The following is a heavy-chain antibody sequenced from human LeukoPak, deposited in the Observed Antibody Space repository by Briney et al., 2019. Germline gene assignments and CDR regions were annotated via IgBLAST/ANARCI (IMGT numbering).Heavy chain of an antibody. D-gene: IGHD3-10*01. CDR3: VRETAGGAIDY. J-gene: IGHJ4*02. CDR1: GFTFSNFD. CDR2: IGSGGDT. V-gene: IGHV3-13*04. Sequence: GGSLRLSCAASGFTFSNFDMHWVRQAAGKGLEWIPTIGSGGDTYYPDSVKGRFTLSRENAKNSLYLQMNSLRAGDTAVYYCVRETAGGAIDYWGQGTLVTVSS.